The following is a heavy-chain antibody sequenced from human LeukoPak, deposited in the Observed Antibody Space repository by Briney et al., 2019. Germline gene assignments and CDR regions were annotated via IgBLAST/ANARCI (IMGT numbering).Heavy chain of an antibody. D-gene: IGHD3-22*01. CDR3: ARDDDRWGSDAFDV. V-gene: IGHV4-39*07. Sequence: SETLSLTCTVSGGSISSNNYYWGWIRQPPGKGLEWIGSIYYSGSTYYNPSLKSRVTISLDTSKNQFSLKLSSVTAADTAVYYCARDDDRWGSDAFDVWGQGTMVTVSS. CDR1: GGSISSNNYY. CDR2: IYYSGST. J-gene: IGHJ3*01.